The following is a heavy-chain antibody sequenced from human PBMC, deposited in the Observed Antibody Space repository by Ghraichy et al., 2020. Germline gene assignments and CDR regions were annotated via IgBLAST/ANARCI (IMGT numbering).Heavy chain of an antibody. J-gene: IGHJ4*02. V-gene: IGHV3-23*01. CDR1: GFTFSSYA. CDR3: AKDYCGGDCYSSFDY. CDR2: ISGSGGST. D-gene: IGHD2-21*02. Sequence: GGSLRLSCAASGFTFSSYAMSWVRQAPGKGLEWVSAISGSGGSTYYADSVKGRFTISRDNSKNTLYLQMNSLRAEDTAVYYCAKDYCGGDCYSSFDYWGQGTLVTVSS.